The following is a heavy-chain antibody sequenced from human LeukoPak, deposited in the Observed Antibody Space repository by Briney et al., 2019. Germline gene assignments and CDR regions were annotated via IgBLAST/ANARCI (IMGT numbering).Heavy chain of an antibody. V-gene: IGHV3-7*01. CDR3: AREKDYYGSGSYYAFDY. J-gene: IGHJ4*02. D-gene: IGHD3-10*01. CDR1: GFTISNYW. CDR2: IKEDGSER. Sequence: GGSLRLSCAASGFTISNYWMSWVRQAPGKGLEWVANIKEDGSERYYAVSVKGRFTISRDNAKNSLYLQMNSLRAEDTAVYYCAREKDYYGSGSYYAFDYWGQGTLVTVSS.